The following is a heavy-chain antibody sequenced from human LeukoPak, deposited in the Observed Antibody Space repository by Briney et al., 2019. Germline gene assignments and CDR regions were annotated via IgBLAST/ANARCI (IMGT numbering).Heavy chain of an antibody. Sequence: ETLSLTCTVSGGSIRSSYYYWGWIRQPPGKGLEWVSSISSSSSYIYYADSVKGRFTISRDNAKKSLYLQMNSLRAEDTAVYYCARDGQDIVVVPAAIWFDPWGQGTLVTVSS. CDR2: ISSSSSYI. V-gene: IGHV3-21*01. CDR1: GGSIRSSYYY. CDR3: ARDGQDIVVVPAAIWFDP. D-gene: IGHD2-2*01. J-gene: IGHJ5*02.